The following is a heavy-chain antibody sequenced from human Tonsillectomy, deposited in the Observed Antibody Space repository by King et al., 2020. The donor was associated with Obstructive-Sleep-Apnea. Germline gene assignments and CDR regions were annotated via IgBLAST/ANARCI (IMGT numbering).Heavy chain of an antibody. Sequence: VQLVESGPEVKTPGASVKVSCKASGYTFSNYYIHWVRQAPGQGLEWMGMINPSGGTTTYPQKIQGRVTMTRDTSTNTVYMELSSLRSEDTAVYYCAGVRSGVYDREDYWGQGTLVTVSS. D-gene: IGHD5/OR15-5a*01. CDR3: AGVRSGVYDREDY. CDR1: GYTFSNYY. J-gene: IGHJ4*02. V-gene: IGHV1-46*01. CDR2: INPSGGTT.